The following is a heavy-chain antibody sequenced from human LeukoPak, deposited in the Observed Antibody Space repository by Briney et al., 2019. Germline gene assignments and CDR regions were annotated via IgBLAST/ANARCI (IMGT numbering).Heavy chain of an antibody. CDR1: GFTFSSYG. CDR2: IRYDGNNK. J-gene: IGHJ4*02. V-gene: IGHV3-30*02. Sequence: GGSLRLSCGASGFTFSSYGMHWVRQAPGKGLEWVAFIRYDGNNKHQPDSVKGRFTISRDNSKNTVYLQMNSLRPEDTALYYCARDKSYFGSGNYHYFDSWGQGALVIVSS. D-gene: IGHD3-10*01. CDR3: ARDKSYFGSGNYHYFDS.